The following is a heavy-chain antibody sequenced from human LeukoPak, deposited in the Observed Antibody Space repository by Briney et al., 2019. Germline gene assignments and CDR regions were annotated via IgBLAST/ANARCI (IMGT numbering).Heavy chain of an antibody. D-gene: IGHD3-22*01. CDR1: GFTFSSYA. CDR2: ISSNGGST. J-gene: IGHJ3*02. V-gene: IGHV3-64*01. CDR3: ARLHYYDPYAFDI. Sequence: GGSLRLSCAASGFTFSSYAMHWVRQAPGKGLEYVSAISSNGGSTYYANSVKGRFTISRDNSKNTLYLQMGSLRAEDMAVYYCARLHYYDPYAFDIWGQGTMVTVSS.